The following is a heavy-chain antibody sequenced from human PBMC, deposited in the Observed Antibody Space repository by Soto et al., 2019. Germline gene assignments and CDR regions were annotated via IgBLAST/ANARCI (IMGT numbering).Heavy chain of an antibody. CDR2: INPSGGST. D-gene: IGHD3-3*01. CDR3: ARGAGPGGTYYDFWSGSGYYGMDV. Sequence: SVKVSCKASGYTFTSYYMHWVRQAPGQGLEWMGIINPSGGSTSYAQKFQGRVTMTRDTSTSTVYMELSSLRSEDTAVYYCARGAGPGGTYYDFWSGSGYYGMDVWGQGTTVTVSS. V-gene: IGHV1-46*01. J-gene: IGHJ6*02. CDR1: GYTFTSYY.